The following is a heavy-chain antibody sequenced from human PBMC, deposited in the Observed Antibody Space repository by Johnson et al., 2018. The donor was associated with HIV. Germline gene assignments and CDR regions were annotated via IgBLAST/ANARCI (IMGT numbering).Heavy chain of an antibody. D-gene: IGHD5-18*01. V-gene: IGHV3-30*04. J-gene: IGHJ3*02. CDR1: GFTFSSYA. Sequence: VQLVESGGGVVQPGRSLRLSCAASGFTFSSYAMHWVRQAPGKGLEWVAVISYDGSNKNYADSVTGRFSISRDNSKNTLHLQMNSLRAEDTAVYYCARDRGRLISYGLDAFDIWGQGTMVTVSS. CDR2: ISYDGSNK. CDR3: ARDRGRLISYGLDAFDI.